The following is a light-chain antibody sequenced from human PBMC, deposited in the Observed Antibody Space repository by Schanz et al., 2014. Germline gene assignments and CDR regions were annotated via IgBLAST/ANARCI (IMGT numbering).Light chain of an antibody. CDR2: DAS. CDR1: QSVSSN. Sequence: MTQSPATLSVSPGERATLSCRASQSVSSNLAWYQQKPGQAPRLLISDASTRATGVPARFSGSGSGTEFSLTISSLQSEDFAVYYCQHYGNWPLTFGGGTKVEIK. V-gene: IGKV3-15*01. J-gene: IGKJ4*01. CDR3: QHYGNWPLT.